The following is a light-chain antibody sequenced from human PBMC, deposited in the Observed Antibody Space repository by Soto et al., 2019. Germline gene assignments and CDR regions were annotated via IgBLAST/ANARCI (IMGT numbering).Light chain of an antibody. CDR2: DAS. J-gene: IGKJ1*01. V-gene: IGKV1-17*01. Sequence: DLQMTQSPSSLSASVGDRVTITCRASQGIGSDLGWFQQKPGKAPKRLIFDASHLQSGVPSRFSGSGSGTEFTLTITSLQPDDFATYYCLQHNSCPPTFGQGTKVEMK. CDR1: QGIGSD. CDR3: LQHNSCPPT.